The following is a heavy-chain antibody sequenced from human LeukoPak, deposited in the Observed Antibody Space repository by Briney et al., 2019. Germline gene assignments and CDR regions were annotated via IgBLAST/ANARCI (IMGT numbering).Heavy chain of an antibody. J-gene: IGHJ4*02. D-gene: IGHD3-3*01. Sequence: GESLRLSCEASGFTFTKFWMSWVRQAPGKGLELVANIKQDRSEKYYVDSVKGRFTISRDNAKNSLYLQMNSLRAEDTAVYYCARLREIPVFGVVTKSTSYFDYWGQGTLVTVSS. CDR3: ARLREIPVFGVVTKSTSYFDY. CDR2: IKQDRSEK. CDR1: GFTFTKFW. V-gene: IGHV3-7*01.